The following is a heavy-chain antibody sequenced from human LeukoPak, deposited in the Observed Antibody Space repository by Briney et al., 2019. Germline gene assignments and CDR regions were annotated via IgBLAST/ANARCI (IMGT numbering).Heavy chain of an antibody. CDR2: IYYSGST. D-gene: IGHD3-22*01. V-gene: IGHV4-39*01. Sequence: SETLSLTCTVSGGSISSSSYYWGWIRQPPGKGLEWIGSIYYSGSTYYNPSLKSRVTISVDTSKNQFSLKLSSVTAADTAMYYCARQKVVTSTFSYYNYMDVWGKGTTVTISS. CDR3: ARQKVVTSTFSYYNYMDV. CDR1: GGSISSSSYY. J-gene: IGHJ6*03.